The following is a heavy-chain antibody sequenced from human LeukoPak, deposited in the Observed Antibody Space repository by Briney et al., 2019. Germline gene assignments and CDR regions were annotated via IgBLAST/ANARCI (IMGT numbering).Heavy chain of an antibody. Sequence: GGSLRLSCAASGFTFSSYWMSWVRQAPGKGLEWVASIKQDGSEKYYADSVKGRFTISRDNSKNTLYLQMNSLRAEDTAVYYRAKAENYYDSSGYYYNRNDAFDIWGQGTMVTVSS. CDR2: IKQDGSEK. CDR1: GFTFSSYW. J-gene: IGHJ3*02. V-gene: IGHV3-7*02. D-gene: IGHD3-22*01. CDR3: AKAENYYDSSGYYYNRNDAFDI.